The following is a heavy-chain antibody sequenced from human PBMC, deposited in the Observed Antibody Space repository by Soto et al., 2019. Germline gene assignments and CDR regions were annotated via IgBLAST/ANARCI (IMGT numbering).Heavy chain of an antibody. CDR3: ARLHGSGSYYYYYYYGMDV. V-gene: IGHV5-51*01. CDR1: GYSFTSYW. D-gene: IGHD3-10*01. Sequence: PGESLKISCNGSGYSFTSYWIGWVRQMPGKGLEWMGIIYPGDSDTRYSPSFQGQVTISADKSISTAYLQWSSLKASDTAMYYCARLHGSGSYYYYYYYGMDVWGQGTTVTVSS. CDR2: IYPGDSDT. J-gene: IGHJ6*02.